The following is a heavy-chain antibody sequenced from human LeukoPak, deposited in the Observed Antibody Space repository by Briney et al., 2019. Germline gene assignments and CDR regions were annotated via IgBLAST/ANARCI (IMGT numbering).Heavy chain of an antibody. CDR2: ISYDGSNK. D-gene: IGHD3-16*02. V-gene: IGHV3-30*18. CDR3: AKEGYDYVWGSYRWLDAFDI. J-gene: IGHJ3*02. CDR1: GFTFSSYG. Sequence: GGSLRLSCAAPGFTFSSYGMHWVRQAPGKGLEWVAVISYDGSNKYYADSVKGRFTISRDNSKNTLYLQMNSLRAEDTAVYYCAKEGYDYVWGSYRWLDAFDIWGQGTMVTVSS.